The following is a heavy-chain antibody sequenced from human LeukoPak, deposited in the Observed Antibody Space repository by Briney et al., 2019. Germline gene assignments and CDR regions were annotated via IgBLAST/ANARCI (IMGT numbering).Heavy chain of an antibody. CDR2: IYTSGCT. CDR3: ASSAVDAFDI. Sequence: PSETLSLTCIVSGVSFSSSGCYWGWIRQPAGKGLEWIGRIYTSGCTNYNPSLKSRVTMSVDTSKNQFSLKLSSVTAADTAVYYCASSAVDAFDIWGQGTMVTVSS. V-gene: IGHV4-4*07. CDR1: GVSFSSSGCY. J-gene: IGHJ3*02.